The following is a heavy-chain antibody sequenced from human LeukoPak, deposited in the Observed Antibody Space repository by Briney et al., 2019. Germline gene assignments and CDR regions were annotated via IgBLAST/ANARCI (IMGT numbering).Heavy chain of an antibody. Sequence: GGSLRLPCAASGFTFSSYAMSWVRQAPGKGLEWVSAISGSGGSTYYADSVKGRFTISRDNSKNTLYLQMNSLRAEDTAVYYCAKYSSGWETSLDYWGQGTLVTVSS. D-gene: IGHD6-19*01. V-gene: IGHV3-23*01. J-gene: IGHJ4*02. CDR2: ISGSGGST. CDR3: AKYSSGWETSLDY. CDR1: GFTFSSYA.